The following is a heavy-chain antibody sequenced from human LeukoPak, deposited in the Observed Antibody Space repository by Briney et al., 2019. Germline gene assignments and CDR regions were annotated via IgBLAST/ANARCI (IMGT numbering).Heavy chain of an antibody. CDR3: AKASPTYHDY. Sequence: GGSLRLSCAASGFTFSSYGVHWVRQAPGKGLEWVAVISYDGSNKYYADSVKGRFTISRDNSKNTLYLQMNSLRAEDTAVYYCAKASPTYHDYWGQGTLVTVSS. CDR1: GFTFSSYG. D-gene: IGHD2-2*01. J-gene: IGHJ4*02. CDR2: ISYDGSNK. V-gene: IGHV3-30*18.